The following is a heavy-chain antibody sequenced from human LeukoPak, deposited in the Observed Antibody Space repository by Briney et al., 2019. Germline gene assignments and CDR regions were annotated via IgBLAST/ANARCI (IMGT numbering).Heavy chain of an antibody. CDR2: ISGDATII. CDR1: GLTFSDYY. J-gene: IGHJ3*02. D-gene: IGHD1-26*01. Sequence: PGGSLRLSCAASGLTFSDYYMSWIRQAPGKGLEWVSYISGDATIIYYTDSVQGRFTISRDNPKNSLYLQMNGLRVEDTAVYYCARDGSGRYDAFDIWGQGTMVTVSS. V-gene: IGHV3-11*01. CDR3: ARDGSGRYDAFDI.